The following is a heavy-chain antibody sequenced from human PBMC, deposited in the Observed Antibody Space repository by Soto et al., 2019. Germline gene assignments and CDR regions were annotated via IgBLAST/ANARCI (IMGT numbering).Heavy chain of an antibody. CDR3: AKDSRRGYGDY. Sequence: EVQLLESGGGLVQPGGSLRLSCAASGFTFSSYAMSWFRQATGKGLEWVSAVRGSGGSTYYADSVKGRFTISRDNSKSTLYLQMTSLRAEDTAVYDCAKDSRRGYGDYWGQGTLVTVSS. J-gene: IGHJ4*02. CDR2: VRGSGGST. V-gene: IGHV3-23*01. CDR1: GFTFSSYA. D-gene: IGHD1-1*01.